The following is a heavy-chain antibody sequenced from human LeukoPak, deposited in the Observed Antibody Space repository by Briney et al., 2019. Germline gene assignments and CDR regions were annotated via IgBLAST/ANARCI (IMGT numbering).Heavy chain of an antibody. Sequence: GGPLRLSCAASGFTFTNAWMSWVRQAPGKGLEWVGRIKSKTDGGTADYAAPVKGRFTISRDDSKNTLYLQMNSLKTEDTAVYYCTKYYYDSSGYLYYFDYWGQGTLVTVSS. D-gene: IGHD3-22*01. J-gene: IGHJ4*02. CDR1: GFTFTNAW. CDR3: TKYYYDSSGYLYYFDY. CDR2: IKSKTDGGTA. V-gene: IGHV3-15*01.